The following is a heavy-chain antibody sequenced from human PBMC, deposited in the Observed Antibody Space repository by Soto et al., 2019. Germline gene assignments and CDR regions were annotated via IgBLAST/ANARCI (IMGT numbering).Heavy chain of an antibody. CDR1: GFTFSSYS. CDR3: ARDLGDSSSWYVGWFDP. Sequence: EVQLVESGGGLVQPGGSLRLSCAASGFTFSSYSMNWVRQAPGKGLEWVSYISSSSSTIYYADSVNGRFTISRANAKNSLYLQMNSWRAEDTAVYYCARDLGDSSSWYVGWFDPWGQGTLVTVSS. CDR2: ISSSSSTI. V-gene: IGHV3-48*01. J-gene: IGHJ5*02. D-gene: IGHD6-13*01.